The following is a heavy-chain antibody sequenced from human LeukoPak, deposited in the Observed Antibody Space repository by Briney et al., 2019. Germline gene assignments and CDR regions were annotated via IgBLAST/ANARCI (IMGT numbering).Heavy chain of an antibody. V-gene: IGHV3-74*01. CDR1: GFTLRRNW. D-gene: IGHD3-9*01. Sequence: GGSLRLSCAASGFTLRRNWMYWVRQVPGKGLVWVSRISQDGSVTNSADSVQGRFTISRDDAKNTLYLQMNSLRAEDTAVYYCARALTDTRNGLDIWGQGTMVTVSS. CDR2: ISQDGSVT. J-gene: IGHJ3*02. CDR3: ARALTDTRNGLDI.